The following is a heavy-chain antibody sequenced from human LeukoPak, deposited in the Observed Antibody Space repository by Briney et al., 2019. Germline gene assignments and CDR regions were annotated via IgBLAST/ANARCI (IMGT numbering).Heavy chain of an antibody. J-gene: IGHJ4*02. CDR1: GGSISSTTSY. Sequence: SETLSLTCAVSGGSISSTTSYWGRIRQPPGKGLEWIGRIYYSGSTFYNPSLKSRVTISVDTSKNQFSLRLSSVTAADTAVYYCARHGSTDYFDYWGQGTLVTVSS. V-gene: IGHV4-39*01. D-gene: IGHD2-2*03. CDR3: ARHGSTDYFDY. CDR2: IYYSGST.